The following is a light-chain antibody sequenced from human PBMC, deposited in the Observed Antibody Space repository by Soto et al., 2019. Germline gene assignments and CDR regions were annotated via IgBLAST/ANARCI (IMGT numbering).Light chain of an antibody. J-gene: IGLJ1*01. Sequence: QSVLTQPPSVSGAPGQWVTISCTGSNSNIGAGYDVHWYQQHPGKAPKLMIYEVSKRPSGVPDRFSGSKSGNTASLTVSGLQAEDEADYYCSSYAGSNNFYVFGTGTKVTV. V-gene: IGLV1-40*01. CDR3: SSYAGSNNFYV. CDR1: NSNIGAGYD. CDR2: EVS.